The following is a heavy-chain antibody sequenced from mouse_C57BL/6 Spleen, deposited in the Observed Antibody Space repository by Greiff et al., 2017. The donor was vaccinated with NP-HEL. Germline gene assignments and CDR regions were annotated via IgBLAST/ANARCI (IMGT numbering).Heavy chain of an antibody. Sequence: VQLQQSGAELVRPGASVKLSCTASGFNFKDDYMHWVKQRPEQGLEWIGWIDPANGDTEYASKFQGKATITADTSSNTAYLQLSSLTYEDTAVYYCTTGSNFDYWGQGTTLTVSS. CDR1: GFNFKDDY. J-gene: IGHJ2*01. CDR2: IDPANGDT. CDR3: TTGSNFDY. V-gene: IGHV14-4*01. D-gene: IGHD6-1*01.